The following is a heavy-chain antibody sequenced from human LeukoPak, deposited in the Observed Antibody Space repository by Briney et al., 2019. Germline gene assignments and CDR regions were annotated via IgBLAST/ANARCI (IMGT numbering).Heavy chain of an antibody. CDR1: GFTFTNAW. D-gene: IGHD6-19*01. CDR2: VKSKTDGGKT. V-gene: IGHV3-15*01. J-gene: IGHJ4*02. Sequence: GGSLRLSCAAAGFTFTNAWMSWVRQAPGKGLEWVGRVKSKTDGGKTDYAAPVKGRFTISRDDSKSTLFLQMNSLKTEDTAVYYCTGTYSSAWPGIDYWGRGTLVTVSS. CDR3: TGTYSSAWPGIDY.